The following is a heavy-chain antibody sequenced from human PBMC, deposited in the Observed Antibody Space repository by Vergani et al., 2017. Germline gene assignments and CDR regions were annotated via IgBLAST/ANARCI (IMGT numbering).Heavy chain of an antibody. CDR3: AKANPRNSGYDYLYYYHAMDV. CDR2: ISGSGGST. D-gene: IGHD5-12*01. Sequence: EVQLLESGGDLVQPGGSLRLSCAASGFTFNHYAMNWVRQAPGKGLEWVSGISGSGGSTYYAGSVKGRFTISRDSSKNTLYLQMNSLGAGDPAVYYCAKANPRNSGYDYLYYYHAMDVWGQGTTVTVSS. CDR1: GFTFNHYA. V-gene: IGHV3-23*01. J-gene: IGHJ6*02.